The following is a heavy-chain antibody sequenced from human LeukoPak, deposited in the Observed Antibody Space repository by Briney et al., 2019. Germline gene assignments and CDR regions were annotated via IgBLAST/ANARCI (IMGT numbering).Heavy chain of an antibody. Sequence: GGSLRLSCAASGFTVSSNYMSWVRQAPGKGLEWVSVIYGNITTYYADSVKGRFTISRDNSKNTLYLQMNSLGAEDTAVYYCARVAVGAPYYYYYMDVWGKGTTVTVSS. CDR3: ARVAVGAPYYYYYMDV. CDR2: IYGNITT. V-gene: IGHV3-53*01. CDR1: GFTVSSNY. J-gene: IGHJ6*03. D-gene: IGHD1-26*01.